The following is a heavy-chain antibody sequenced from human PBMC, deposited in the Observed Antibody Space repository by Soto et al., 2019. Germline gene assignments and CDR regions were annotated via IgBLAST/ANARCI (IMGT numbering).Heavy chain of an antibody. Sequence: GGSLRLSCAASGFTFSSYSMNWVRQAPGKGLEWVSYISSSNRTIYYADSVKGRFTISRDNAKNSLYLQMNSLRAEDTAVYYCAREEGLLNWFDPWGQGTLVTVSS. D-gene: IGHD1-26*01. CDR1: GFTFSSYS. CDR3: AREEGLLNWFDP. V-gene: IGHV3-48*01. CDR2: ISSSNRTI. J-gene: IGHJ5*02.